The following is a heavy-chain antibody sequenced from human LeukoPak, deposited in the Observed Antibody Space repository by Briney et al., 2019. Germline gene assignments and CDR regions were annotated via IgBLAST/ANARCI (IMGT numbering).Heavy chain of an antibody. CDR2: INPDTGGT. CDR3: ARTEIVATIGFFDY. D-gene: IGHD5-12*01. V-gene: IGHV1-2*02. CDR1: GYTFTDYY. Sequence: ASVKVSCKASGYTFTDYYIHWVRQAPGQGLEWMGWINPDTGGTNYAQKFQGRVTMTRDTSVGTVYMEMSRLRSDDTAVYHCARTEIVATIGFFDYWGQGTLVTVSP. J-gene: IGHJ4*02.